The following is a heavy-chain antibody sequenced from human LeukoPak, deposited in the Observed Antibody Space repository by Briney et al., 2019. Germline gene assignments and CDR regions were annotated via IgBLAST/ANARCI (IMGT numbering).Heavy chain of an antibody. CDR2: IRCDGTNK. V-gene: IGHV3-30*02. CDR1: GFTFISYG. D-gene: IGHD2-2*02. Sequence: PGGSLRLPCAASGFTFISYGMHWVRQAPGKGLEWVAFIRCDGTNKYYADSVKGRFTISRDNTLYLQMSSLRAEDTAVYYCAKDRCSSTSCYIFDYWGQGTLVTVSS. CDR3: AKDRCSSTSCYIFDY. J-gene: IGHJ4*02.